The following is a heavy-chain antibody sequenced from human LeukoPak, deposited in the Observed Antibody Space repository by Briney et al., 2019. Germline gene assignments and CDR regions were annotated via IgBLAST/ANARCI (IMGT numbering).Heavy chain of an antibody. V-gene: IGHV1-3*01. D-gene: IGHD3-9*01. CDR2: INAGNGNT. Sequence: ASVKVSCKASGYMFSSYAMHWVRQAPGQRLEWMGWINAGNGNTKYSQKFQGRVTITRDTSASTAYMELSSLRSEDTAVYYCARGELRYFDWLPAADWGQGTLVTVSS. J-gene: IGHJ4*02. CDR3: ARGELRYFDWLPAAD. CDR1: GYMFSSYA.